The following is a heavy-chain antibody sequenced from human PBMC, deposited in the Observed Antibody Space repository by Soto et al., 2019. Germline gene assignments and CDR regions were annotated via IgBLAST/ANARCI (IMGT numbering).Heavy chain of an antibody. Sequence: QVQLVESGGGVVQPGRSLRLSCAASGFTFSSYGMHWVRQAPGKGLKWVAVIWYDGSNNYYADSVKGRFTISRDNSTNTLYLQINSLRAEDTAVYYCARWGIAAGDYWGQGTLVTVSS. V-gene: IGHV3-33*01. J-gene: IGHJ4*02. D-gene: IGHD6-13*01. CDR2: IWYDGSNN. CDR1: GFTFSSYG. CDR3: ARWGIAAGDY.